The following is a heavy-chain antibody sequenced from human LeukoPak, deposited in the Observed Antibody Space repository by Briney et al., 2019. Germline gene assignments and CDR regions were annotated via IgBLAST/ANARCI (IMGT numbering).Heavy chain of an antibody. D-gene: IGHD1-14*01. CDR2: INSDGSST. CDR3: ATGQGHGMGV. V-gene: IGHV3-74*03. Sequence: PGGSLRLSCAASGFTFSSYWMHWVRQAPGKGLVWVSRINSDGSSTKYADSVKGRFTIPRDNAKNTLYLQMNSLRAEDTAVYYCATGQGHGMGVWGQGTTVTVSS. CDR1: GFTFSSYW. J-gene: IGHJ6*02.